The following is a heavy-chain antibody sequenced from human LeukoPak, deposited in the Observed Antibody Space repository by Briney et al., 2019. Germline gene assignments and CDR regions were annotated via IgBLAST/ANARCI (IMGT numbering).Heavy chain of an antibody. J-gene: IGHJ2*01. V-gene: IGHV1-46*01. Sequence: GASVKVSCKASGYTFTSNYIHWVRQAPGQGLEWMGMIYPRDGSASYAQKFQGRVTATRDTSTSTVHMELSGLRSEDTAVYYCATPLVPVDNPYWYFDLWGRGTLVTVSS. CDR2: IYPRDGSA. D-gene: IGHD6-13*01. CDR3: ATPLVPVDNPYWYFDL. CDR1: GYTFTSNY.